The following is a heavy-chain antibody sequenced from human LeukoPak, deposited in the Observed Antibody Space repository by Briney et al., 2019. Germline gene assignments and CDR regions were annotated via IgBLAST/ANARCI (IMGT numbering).Heavy chain of an antibody. D-gene: IGHD2-15*01. CDR3: ARDRRYCSGGSCYFDYFFDY. V-gene: IGHV3-66*01. J-gene: IGHJ4*02. CDR1: GFTVSSKY. CDR2: IYSDSST. Sequence: GGSLRLSCAASGFTVSSKYMCWVRQAPGKGLEWVSVIYSDSSTFYADSVKGRFTISRDISKNTLYLQMNSLRAEDTGLYYCARDRRYCSGGSCYFDYFFDYWGQGTLVTVSS.